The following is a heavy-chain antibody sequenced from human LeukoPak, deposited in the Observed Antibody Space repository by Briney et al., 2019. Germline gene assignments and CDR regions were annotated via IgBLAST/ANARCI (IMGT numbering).Heavy chain of an antibody. J-gene: IGHJ3*02. CDR3: AREGTGIVVVPAAVDAFDI. Sequence: GGSLRLSCAASGFTFSSYEMNWVRQAPGKGLEWVSYISSSGSTIYYADSVKGRFTISRDNAKNSLNLQMNSLRAEDTAVYYCAREGTGIVVVPAAVDAFDIWGQGTMVTVSS. D-gene: IGHD2-2*01. CDR2: ISSSGSTI. V-gene: IGHV3-48*03. CDR1: GFTFSSYE.